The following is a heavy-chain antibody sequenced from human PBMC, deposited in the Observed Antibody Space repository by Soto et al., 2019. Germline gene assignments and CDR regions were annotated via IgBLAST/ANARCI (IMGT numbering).Heavy chain of an antibody. V-gene: IGHV3-9*01. D-gene: IGHD3-10*01. J-gene: IGHJ4*02. Sequence: PGGSLRLSCAASGFTFDDYAMHWVRQAPGKGLEWVSGISWNSGSIGYADSVKGRFTISRDNAKNSLYLQMNSLRAEDTALYYCAKDQYQWFGEPYFDYWGQGTLVTVSS. CDR3: AKDQYQWFGEPYFDY. CDR2: ISWNSGSI. CDR1: GFTFDDYA.